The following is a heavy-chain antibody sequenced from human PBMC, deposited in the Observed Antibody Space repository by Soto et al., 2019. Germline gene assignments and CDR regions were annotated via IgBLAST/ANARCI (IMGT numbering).Heavy chain of an antibody. CDR2: ISAHNGNT. J-gene: IGHJ4*02. CDR1: GYGFTTYG. V-gene: IGHV1-18*01. D-gene: IGHD1-1*01. CDR3: ARGRYGDY. Sequence: QVHLVQSGAEVKKPGASVKVSCKGSGYGFTTYGITWVRQAPGQGLEWMAWISAHNGNTDYAQKLQGRVTVTRDTSTKTAYMALRSLRSDDTAVYYCARGRYGDYWGQEALVTVSS.